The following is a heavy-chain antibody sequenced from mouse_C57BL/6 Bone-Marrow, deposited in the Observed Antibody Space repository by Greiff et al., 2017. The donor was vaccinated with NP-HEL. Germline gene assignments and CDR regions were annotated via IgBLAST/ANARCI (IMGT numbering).Heavy chain of an antibody. Sequence: EVQLQQSGPELVKPGASVKISCKASGYTFTDYYMNWVKQSHGKNLEWIGDINPNNGGTSHNQKFKGKATLTVDKSSSTAYMELRSLTSEDSAVSSCAGDTCGSDWYFDYWGQGTTLTVSS. V-gene: IGHV1-26*01. CDR3: AGDTCGSDWYFDY. CDR2: INPNNGGT. D-gene: IGHD1-1*01. CDR1: GYTFTDYY. J-gene: IGHJ2*01.